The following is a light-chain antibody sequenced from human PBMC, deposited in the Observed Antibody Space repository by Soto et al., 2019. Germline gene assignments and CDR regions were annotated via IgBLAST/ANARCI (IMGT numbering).Light chain of an antibody. V-gene: IGKV1-8*01. CDR3: QQYYSYPFT. CDR2: AAS. J-gene: IGKJ4*01. CDR1: QGISSY. Sequence: AIRMTQSPSSFSASTGDRVTITCRASQGISSYLAWYQQKPGKAPKLLLYAASTLQSGVPSRFSGSGSGTDFTLTISCLQSEDFATSYCQQYYSYPFTFGGGTKVEIK.